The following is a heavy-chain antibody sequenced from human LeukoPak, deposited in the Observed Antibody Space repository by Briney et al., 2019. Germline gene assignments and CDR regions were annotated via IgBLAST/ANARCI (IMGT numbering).Heavy chain of an antibody. CDR1: GFTFSSYW. CDR2: IKQDGSEK. CDR3: ARDVLAAGATGTFDI. J-gene: IGHJ3*02. V-gene: IGHV3-7*03. D-gene: IGHD1-14*01. Sequence: GGSLRLSCAASGFTFSSYWMSWVRQAPGKGLEWVANIKQDGSEKYYVDSVKGRFTISRDNAKTSLYLQMNSLRAEDTAVYYCARDVLAAGATGTFDIWGQGTMVTVSS.